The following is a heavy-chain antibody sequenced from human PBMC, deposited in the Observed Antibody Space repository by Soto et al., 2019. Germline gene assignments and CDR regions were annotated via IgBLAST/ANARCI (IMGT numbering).Heavy chain of an antibody. Sequence: QVQLQESGPGVVRSSETLTLTCSVSGDSLTTGGFYWSWARLLPGKGLQWLGYIYYTGAAYSNPPLQSRVTISLDPSDNQFSLKMPSLTAADSAVYYCASGTFSSISFDFWGPGRLVTVS. CDR3: ASGTFSSISFDF. D-gene: IGHD6-13*01. V-gene: IGHV4-31*03. CDR2: IYYTGAA. J-gene: IGHJ4*02. CDR1: GDSLTTGGFY.